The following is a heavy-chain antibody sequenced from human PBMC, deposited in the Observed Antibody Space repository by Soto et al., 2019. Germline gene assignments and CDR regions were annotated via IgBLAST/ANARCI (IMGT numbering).Heavy chain of an antibody. V-gene: IGHV3-30*18. Sequence: GGSLRLSCAASGFTFSSYGMHWVRQAPGKGLEWVAVISYDGSNKYYADSVKGRFTISRDNSKNTLYLQMNSLRAEDTAVYYCAKDFRYSSGWSMFYYYYGMDVWGQGTTVTV. CDR1: GFTFSSYG. J-gene: IGHJ6*02. CDR3: AKDFRYSSGWSMFYYYYGMDV. CDR2: ISYDGSNK. D-gene: IGHD6-19*01.